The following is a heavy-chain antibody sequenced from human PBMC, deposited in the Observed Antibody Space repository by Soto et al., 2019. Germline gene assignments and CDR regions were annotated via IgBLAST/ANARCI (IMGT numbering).Heavy chain of an antibody. V-gene: IGHV3-23*01. CDR2: ISGSGGST. CDR1: GFTFSSYA. D-gene: IGHD2-2*01. CDR3: AKVGIKFCISTSCYSVDY. Sequence: EVQLLESGGGLVQPGGSLRLSCAASGFTFSSYAMSWVRQAPGKGLEWVSAISGSGGSTYYADSVKGRFTISRDNFKNTLYLQMNCMRAEDTAVYYCAKVGIKFCISTSCYSVDYWGQGTLVTVSS. J-gene: IGHJ4*02.